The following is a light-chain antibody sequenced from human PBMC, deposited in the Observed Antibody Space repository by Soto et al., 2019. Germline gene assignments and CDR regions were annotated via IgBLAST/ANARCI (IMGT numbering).Light chain of an antibody. V-gene: IGKV3-20*01. CDR1: QSVSNNY. J-gene: IGKJ1*01. Sequence: EIDLSPSPCTLSLSPWDRATLSSRASQSVSNNYLAWYQQKPGQAPRLLIYGASNRATGIPDRFSGSGSGTDFTLTISRLEPEDFAVYYCQQYGSSGTVGQGTKVDIK. CDR2: GAS. CDR3: QQYGSSGT.